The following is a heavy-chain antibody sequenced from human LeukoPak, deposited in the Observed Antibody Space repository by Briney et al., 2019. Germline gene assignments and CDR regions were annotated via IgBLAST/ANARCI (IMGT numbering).Heavy chain of an antibody. V-gene: IGHV3-23*01. D-gene: IGHD1-26*01. CDR1: GFTFSSYA. CDR2: ISASGGST. Sequence: PGGSLRLSCAASGFTFSSYAMHWVRQAPGKGPEWVSAISASGGSTYYADSVKGRFTISRDNSKNTLYLQMNSLRAEDTAVYYCPSGSADYWGQGTLVTVSS. J-gene: IGHJ4*02. CDR3: PSGSADY.